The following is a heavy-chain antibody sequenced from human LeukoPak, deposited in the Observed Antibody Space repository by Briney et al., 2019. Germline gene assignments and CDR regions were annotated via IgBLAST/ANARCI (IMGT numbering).Heavy chain of an antibody. D-gene: IGHD2-8*02. V-gene: IGHV4-39*01. CDR1: GGSISSSSYY. Sequence: SETLSLTCTVSGGSISSSSYYWGWIRQPPGKGLEWIGSIYDSGSIYYNPSLKSRLTISEDTSKNQFSLKMNSVTAADTAVYYCARLGHCTGGSCYQYYYMDVWGKGTTVTISS. CDR2: IYDSGSI. CDR3: ARLGHCTGGSCYQYYYMDV. J-gene: IGHJ6*03.